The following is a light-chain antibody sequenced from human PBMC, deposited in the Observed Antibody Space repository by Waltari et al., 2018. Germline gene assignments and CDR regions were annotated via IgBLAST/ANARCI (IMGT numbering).Light chain of an antibody. CDR1: TPNIGAGHA. CDR2: DDS. V-gene: IGLV1-40*01. J-gene: IGLJ1*01. Sequence: QSVLTQPPSVSGAPGQGVTISCPGSTPNIGAGHAVPWFQQLPGTAPKLLTHDDSNRPSGVPDRFSASKSGTSASLAITGLQADDEADYYCQSYDSSLNIYVFGTGTKVTVL. CDR3: QSYDSSLNIYV.